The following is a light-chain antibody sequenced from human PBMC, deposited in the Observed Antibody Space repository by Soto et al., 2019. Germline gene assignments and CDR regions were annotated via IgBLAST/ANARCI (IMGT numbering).Light chain of an antibody. CDR1: SSNIGSNT. V-gene: IGLV1-44*01. Sequence: QSVLTQPPSASGTPGQRVTISCSGSSSNIGSNTVSWYQQLPGTAPKLLMYSDKYRPSGVPDRFSGSKAGTSASMAISGIQAEDEADYYGAAWDDSLNGYVFRPGTKVTVL. J-gene: IGLJ1*01. CDR2: SDK. CDR3: AAWDDSLNGYV.